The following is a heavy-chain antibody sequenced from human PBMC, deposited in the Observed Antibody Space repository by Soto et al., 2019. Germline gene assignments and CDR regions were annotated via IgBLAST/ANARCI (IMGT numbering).Heavy chain of an antibody. CDR1: GFSFSDYS. CDR3: ARGGSGSVPRRIQSDF. CDR2: ISSANSYI. V-gene: IGHV3-21*01. Sequence: GGSLRLSCTASGFSFSDYSMNWVRQAPGKGLEWVSCISSANSYIYYADSVEGRFTISRDNAKNSLYLQMNNLGAEDTAVYYCARGGSGSVPRRIQSDFWGQGALVTVSS. J-gene: IGHJ4*02. D-gene: IGHD4-4*01.